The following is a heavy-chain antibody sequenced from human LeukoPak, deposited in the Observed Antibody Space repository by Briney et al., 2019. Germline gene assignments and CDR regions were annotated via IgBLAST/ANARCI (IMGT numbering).Heavy chain of an antibody. Sequence: GGSLRLSCAASGFTFSSYSMNWVRQAPGKGLEWVSSISSSSSYIYYADSVKGRFTISRDNAKNSLYLQMNSLRADDTAVYYCAREVDEAFPIWGQGTMVTVSS. CDR2: ISSSSSYI. J-gene: IGHJ3*02. V-gene: IGHV3-21*01. CDR1: GFTFSSYS. CDR3: AREVDEAFPI.